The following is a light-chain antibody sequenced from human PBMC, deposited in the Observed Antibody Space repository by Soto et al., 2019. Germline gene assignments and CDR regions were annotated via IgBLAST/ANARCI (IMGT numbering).Light chain of an antibody. CDR1: QSLVYSDGNTY. Sequence: DVVMTQSPLSLPVTLGQPASISCRSSQSLVYSDGNTYLNWFQQRPGQSPRRLIYKVSNRGSGVTARFSGSGSSTDFTLKISRVEAEDVGVYYCRQGTHWPPYTFGQGTKLEIK. V-gene: IGKV2-30*01. CDR2: KVS. CDR3: RQGTHWPPYT. J-gene: IGKJ2*01.